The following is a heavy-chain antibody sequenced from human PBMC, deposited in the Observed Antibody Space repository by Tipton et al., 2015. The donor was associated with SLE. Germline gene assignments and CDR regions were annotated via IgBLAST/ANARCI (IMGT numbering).Heavy chain of an antibody. J-gene: IGHJ6*02. CDR1: GFSFSNYE. CDR2: ISSSGTAE. Sequence: LSLTCAASGFSFSNYEMNWVRQAPGKGLEWVAYISSSGTAEDYADSVKGRFTISRDNAKNSLYLQMNSLRAEDTAVYYCVRDGGYDSISYHHYGLDVWGQGTTVTVSS. V-gene: IGHV3-48*03. CDR3: VRDGGYDSISYHHYGLDV. D-gene: IGHD6-13*01.